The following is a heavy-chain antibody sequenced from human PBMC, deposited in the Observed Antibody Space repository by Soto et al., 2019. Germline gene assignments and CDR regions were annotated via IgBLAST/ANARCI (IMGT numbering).Heavy chain of an antibody. CDR1: GFTFSSCA. CDR2: IIDSGGST. D-gene: IGHD1-26*01. J-gene: IGHJ6*02. Sequence: GGSLRLSCAASGFTFSSCAMGWVRQAPGKGLEWVSDIIDSGGSTYYADAVKGRFTISRDNSKSTLYLQMNSLRAEDTAVYYCGKGRSYYYYYGVYVWGQGTTVTVSS. CDR3: GKGRSYYYYYGVYV. V-gene: IGHV3-23*01.